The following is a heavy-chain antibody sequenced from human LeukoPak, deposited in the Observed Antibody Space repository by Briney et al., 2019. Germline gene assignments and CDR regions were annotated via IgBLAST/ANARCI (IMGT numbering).Heavy chain of an antibody. D-gene: IGHD3-22*01. CDR1: GGSISSSSYY. Sequence: SETLSLTCTVSGGSISSSSYYWSWIRQPPGKGLEWIGYIYYSGSTNYNPSLKSRVTISVDTSKNQFSLKLSSVTAADTAVYYCARGRYYDSSGYYFDYWGQGTLVTVSS. CDR2: IYYSGST. J-gene: IGHJ4*02. CDR3: ARGRYYDSSGYYFDY. V-gene: IGHV4-61*05.